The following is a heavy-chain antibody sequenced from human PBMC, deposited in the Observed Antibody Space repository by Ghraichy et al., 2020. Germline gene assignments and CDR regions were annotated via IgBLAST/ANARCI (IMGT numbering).Heavy chain of an antibody. CDR3: AKNMYFSD. J-gene: IGHJ4*02. D-gene: IGHD2-8*01. Sequence: GGSLRLCCAASGFTFGDYAMHWVRKAPGKGLEWVSGISWNSGGIGYADSVKGRFTISRDNAKNSLYLQMTSLRAEDTALYYCAKNMYFSDWGQGTLVTVSS. V-gene: IGHV3-9*01. CDR1: GFTFGDYA. CDR2: ISWNSGGI.